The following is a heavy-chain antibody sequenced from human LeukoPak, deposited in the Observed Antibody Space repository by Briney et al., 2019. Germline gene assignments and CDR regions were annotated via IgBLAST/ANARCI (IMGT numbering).Heavy chain of an antibody. J-gene: IGHJ5*02. Sequence: QPGGSLGLSCAASGFSVSDIYMDWVRQAPGKGLEWVSVIYSGGTTFYADSVKGRFTVSRDNLKNTLYLQMNSLRVEDTAVYYCARGSIGAAGRLDAWGQGTLVTVSS. CDR2: IYSGGTT. D-gene: IGHD6-13*01. CDR3: ARGSIGAAGRLDA. V-gene: IGHV3-66*01. CDR1: GFSVSDIY.